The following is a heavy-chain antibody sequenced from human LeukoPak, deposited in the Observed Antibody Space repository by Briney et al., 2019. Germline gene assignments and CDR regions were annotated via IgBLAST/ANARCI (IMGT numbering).Heavy chain of an antibody. CDR1: GYTFTGYH. CDR3: ARVSCSNGVCHTYFDY. CDR2: INPNSGGT. J-gene: IGHJ4*02. V-gene: IGHV1-2*02. Sequence: GASVKVSCKASGYTFTGYHIYWVRQAPGPGLEWMGWINPNSGGTNYAQKFQDRVTMTSDTSISTAYMELSRLISDDTALYYCARVSCSNGVCHTYFDYWGQGTLVTVSS. D-gene: IGHD2-8*01.